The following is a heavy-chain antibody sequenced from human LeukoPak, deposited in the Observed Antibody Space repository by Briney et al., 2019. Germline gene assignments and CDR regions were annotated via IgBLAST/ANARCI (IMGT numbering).Heavy chain of an antibody. CDR2: ISAYNGNT. J-gene: IGHJ6*03. CDR1: GYTFTSYG. Sequence: ASVKVSCKASGYTFTSYGISWVRQAPGQGLEWMGWISAYNGNTNYAQKLQGRVTMTTDTSTSTAYMELRSLRSDDTAVYYRARGGYCSGGSCYLRALGYYYMDVWGKGTTVTVSS. CDR3: ARGGYCSGGSCYLRALGYYYMDV. V-gene: IGHV1-18*01. D-gene: IGHD2-15*01.